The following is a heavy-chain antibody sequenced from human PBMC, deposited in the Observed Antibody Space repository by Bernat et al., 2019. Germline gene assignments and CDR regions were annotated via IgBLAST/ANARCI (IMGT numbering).Heavy chain of an antibody. CDR3: ARGHPSVMS. J-gene: IGHJ4*02. V-gene: IGHV3-66*01. D-gene: IGHD2-8*01. CDR2: IYSGGTT. Sequence: VQLVESGGSVVQPGMSLRLSCVASGFTFSSYAMDWVRQAPGKGLEWVSVIYSGGTTNYADSVKGRFAISRDNSRNTLYLLMNSLTAGDTAMYFCARGHPSVMSWGQGTLVTVSS. CDR1: GFTFSSYA.